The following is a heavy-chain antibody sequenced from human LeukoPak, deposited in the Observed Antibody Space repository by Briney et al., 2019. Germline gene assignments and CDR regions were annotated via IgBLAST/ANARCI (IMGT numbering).Heavy chain of an antibody. V-gene: IGHV4-31*01. D-gene: IGHD6-13*01. J-gene: IGHJ4*02. CDR1: GGSISSGAYY. Sequence: PSQTVSLTCTVSGGSISSGAYYWSWIRQHPGKGLERIGYIHCSGSTYYNQSLKSLVTISVDTSKNQFSLKLSSVTAADTAVYYCARDVSGWYYFVHWGQGTLVTISS. CDR3: ARDVSGWYYFVH. CDR2: IHCSGST.